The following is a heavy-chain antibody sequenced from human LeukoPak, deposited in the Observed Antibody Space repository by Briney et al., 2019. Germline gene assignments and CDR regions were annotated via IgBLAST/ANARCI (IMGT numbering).Heavy chain of an antibody. CDR3: AESSGYYYVGYFDY. V-gene: IGHV4-39*01. Sequence: NPSQTLSLTCTVSGGSISSSSYYWGWIRQPPGKGLEWIGSIYYSGSTYYNPSLKSRVTISVDTSKNQFSLKLSSVTAADTAVYYCAESSGYYYVGYFDYWGQGTLVTVSS. CDR2: IYYSGST. CDR1: GGSISSSSYY. D-gene: IGHD3-22*01. J-gene: IGHJ4*02.